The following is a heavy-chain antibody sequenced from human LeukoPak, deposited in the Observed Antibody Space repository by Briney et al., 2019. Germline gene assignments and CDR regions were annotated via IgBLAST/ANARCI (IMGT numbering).Heavy chain of an antibody. Sequence: GGSLRLSCAASGFTFSSYSMNWVRQAPGKGLEWVSAISGSGGSTYYADSVKGRFTISRDNSKNTLYLQMNSLRAEDTAVYYCAKDPTYCGGDCYRYGMDVWGQGTTVTVSS. CDR1: GFTFSSYS. J-gene: IGHJ6*02. V-gene: IGHV3-23*01. CDR2: ISGSGGST. CDR3: AKDPTYCGGDCYRYGMDV. D-gene: IGHD2-21*01.